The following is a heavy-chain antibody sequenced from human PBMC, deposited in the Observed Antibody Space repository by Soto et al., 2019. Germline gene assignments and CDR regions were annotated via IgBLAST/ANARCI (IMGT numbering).Heavy chain of an antibody. J-gene: IGHJ5*01. CDR1: GFTFSSYG. CDR3: ARDSPLVGSSFQCWFDY. V-gene: IGHV3-33*01. CDR2: IWHDGSNK. D-gene: IGHD6-6*01. Sequence: QVQLVESGGGVVQPGRSLRLSCAASGFTFSSYGMHWVRQAPGKGLEWVAVIWHDGSNKYYADSVKGRFTISRDNSKNTLYLQMNSLRAEDTAVYHCARDSPLVGSSFQCWFDYWGQGTLVTVSS.